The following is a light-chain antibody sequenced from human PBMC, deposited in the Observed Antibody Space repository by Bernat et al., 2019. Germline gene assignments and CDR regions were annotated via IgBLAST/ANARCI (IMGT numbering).Light chain of an antibody. CDR1: QDISIS. CDR3: QQYHVYPPT. Sequence: DIQMTQSPTLLSASVGDKVTITCRASQDISISLAWFQQKPGRAPKSLIYSASILHSEFPSKFSGSGYGTDFSLTISSLHPGDSATYYCQQYHVYPPTFGQGTKVEI. V-gene: IGKV1-16*02. CDR2: SAS. J-gene: IGKJ1*01.